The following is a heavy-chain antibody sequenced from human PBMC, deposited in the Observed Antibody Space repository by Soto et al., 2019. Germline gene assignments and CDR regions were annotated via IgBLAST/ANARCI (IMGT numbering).Heavy chain of an antibody. Sequence: GESLKISCKGSGYSFTSYWIGWVRQMPGKGLEWMGFIYPGDSDTRYSPSFQGQVTISADKSISTAYLQWSSLKASDTAMYYCARRFGYCSSTSCYPYYYYMDVWGKGTTVTVSS. CDR2: IYPGDSDT. CDR1: GYSFTSYW. D-gene: IGHD2-2*01. CDR3: ARRFGYCSSTSCYPYYYYMDV. J-gene: IGHJ6*03. V-gene: IGHV5-51*01.